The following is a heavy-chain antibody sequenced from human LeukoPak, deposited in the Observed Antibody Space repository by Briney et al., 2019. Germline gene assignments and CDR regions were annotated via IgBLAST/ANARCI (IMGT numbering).Heavy chain of an antibody. CDR1: GGSISSYY. Sequence: SETLSLTCTVSGGSISSYYWSWIRQPPGKGLEWIGYIYYSGSTNYNPSLKSRVTISVDTSKNQFSLKLSSVTAADTAVYCCARHGVYSSGWTDAFDIWGQGTMVTVSS. J-gene: IGHJ3*02. CDR2: IYYSGST. D-gene: IGHD6-19*01. CDR3: ARHGVYSSGWTDAFDI. V-gene: IGHV4-59*08.